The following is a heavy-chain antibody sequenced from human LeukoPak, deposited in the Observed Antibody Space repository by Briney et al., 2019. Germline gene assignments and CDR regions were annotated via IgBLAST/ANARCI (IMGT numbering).Heavy chain of an antibody. J-gene: IGHJ4*02. Sequence: GGSLRLSCAASGFTFSNYWMAWVRQAPGKGPGWVANINLDGSQEYYVDSVKGRFTISRDNAENSLYLQMNSLRAEDTALYYCARKRPNYFDYWGQGTLVTVSS. CDR3: ARKRPNYFDY. CDR1: GFTFSNYW. V-gene: IGHV3-7*01. CDR2: INLDGSQE.